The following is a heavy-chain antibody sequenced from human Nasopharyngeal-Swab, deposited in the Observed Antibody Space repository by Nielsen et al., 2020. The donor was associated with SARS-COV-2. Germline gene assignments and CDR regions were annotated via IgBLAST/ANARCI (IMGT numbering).Heavy chain of an antibody. CDR2: IDWDDDK. V-gene: IGHV2-70*01. D-gene: IGHD6-13*01. J-gene: IGHJ3*02. Sequence: SGPTLVKPPQTLTLTCTFSGFSLSTSGMCVSWIRQPPGKALEWLALIDWDDDKYYSTSLKTRLTISKDTSKNQVVLTVTDMDPVDTATYYCARTPPTIAAHAFDIWGQGTMVTVSS. CDR3: ARTPPTIAAHAFDI. CDR1: GFSLSTSGMC.